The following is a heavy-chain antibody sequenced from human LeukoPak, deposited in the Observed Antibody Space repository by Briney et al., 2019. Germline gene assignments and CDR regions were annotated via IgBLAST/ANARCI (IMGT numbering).Heavy chain of an antibody. V-gene: IGHV1-3*01. D-gene: IGHD6-13*01. J-gene: IGHJ4*02. CDR3: ARDFIAVGGSNLFLMV. CDR2: INAGNGNT. CDR1: RYTFTNFA. Sequence: ASVKVSCKASRYTFTNFAIHWVRQAPGQSLEWMGWINAGNGNTKYSQRLQGRVTITRDTSASTAYMEVSSLRSEDTAVYFCARDFIAVGGSNLFLMVWGQGTLVTISS.